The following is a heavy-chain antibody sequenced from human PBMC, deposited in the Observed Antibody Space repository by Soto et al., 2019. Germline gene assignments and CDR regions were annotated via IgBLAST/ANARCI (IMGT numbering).Heavy chain of an antibody. CDR1: GFTFSSYS. Sequence: EVQLVKSGGGLVQPGGSLRLSCAASGFTFSSYSMNWVRQAPGKGLEWVSYISNRESTIYYDDSVKVRFTISRDKAKNSLYLQMNSLRGDDTAVYYGARDFYGDDGGRGTFDYWGQVTLVNVSS. V-gene: IGHV3-48*01. CDR3: ARDFYGDDGGRGTFDY. CDR2: ISNRESTI. D-gene: IGHD4-17*01. J-gene: IGHJ4*02.